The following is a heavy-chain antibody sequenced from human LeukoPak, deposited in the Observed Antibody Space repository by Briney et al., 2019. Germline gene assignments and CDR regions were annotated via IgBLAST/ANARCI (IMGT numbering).Heavy chain of an antibody. V-gene: IGHV3-21*01. D-gene: IGHD3-22*01. J-gene: IGHJ1*01. CDR3: ASRFPDSSGYYSQL. CDR1: GFTFSSYS. Sequence: PGGSLRLSCAASGFTFSSYSMNWVRQAPGKGLEWVSSISSSSSYIYYADSVKGRFTISRDNAKNSLYLQMNSLRAEDTAVYYCASRFPDSSGYYSQLWGQGTLVTVSS. CDR2: ISSSSSYI.